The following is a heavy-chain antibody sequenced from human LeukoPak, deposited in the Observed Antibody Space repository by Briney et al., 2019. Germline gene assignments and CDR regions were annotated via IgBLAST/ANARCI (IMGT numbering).Heavy chain of an antibody. J-gene: IGHJ4*02. CDR3: AKYSGSYYYPPNWDS. D-gene: IGHD1-26*01. Sequence: GGSLRLSCAASGFTFSSYAMSWVRQAPGKGLEWVSAVSGNGDSTYYADSVKGRFTISRDNSKNTLNLQMNSLRAEDTAVYFCAKYSGSYYYPPNWDSWGQGTLVTVSS. V-gene: IGHV3-23*01. CDR2: VSGNGDST. CDR1: GFTFSSYA.